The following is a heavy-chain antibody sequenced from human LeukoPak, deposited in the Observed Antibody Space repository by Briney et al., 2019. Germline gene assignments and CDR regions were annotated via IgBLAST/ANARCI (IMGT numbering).Heavy chain of an antibody. J-gene: IGHJ5*02. CDR1: GGSFSGYY. V-gene: IGHV4-34*01. CDR3: ARGIAARPKFDP. D-gene: IGHD6-6*01. Sequence: SETLSLTCAVYGGSFSGYYWSWIRQPPGKGLEWIGEINHSGSTSYNPSLKSRVTISVDTSKNQFSLKLSSVTAADTAVYYCARGIAARPKFDPWGQGTLVTVSS. CDR2: INHSGST.